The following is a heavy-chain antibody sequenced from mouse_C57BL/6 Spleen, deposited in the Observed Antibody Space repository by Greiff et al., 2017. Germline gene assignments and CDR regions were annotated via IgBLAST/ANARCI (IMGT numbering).Heavy chain of an antibody. D-gene: IGHD2-4*01. Sequence: VQLQQPGAELVRPGSSVKLSCKASGYTFTSYWMHWVKQRPIQGLEWIGNIDPSDSETHYNQKFKDKATLTVDKSSSTAYMQLSSLTSEDSAVYYCARGEPYDYDGAWFAYWGQGTLVTVSA. CDR1: GYTFTSYW. J-gene: IGHJ3*01. CDR3: ARGEPYDYDGAWFAY. CDR2: IDPSDSET. V-gene: IGHV1-52*01.